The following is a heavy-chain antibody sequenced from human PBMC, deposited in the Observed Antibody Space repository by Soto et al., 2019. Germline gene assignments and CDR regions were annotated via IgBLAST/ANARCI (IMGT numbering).Heavy chain of an antibody. J-gene: IGHJ3*02. CDR3: AKSGSSSWYTDAFDI. Sequence: EVQLLESGGGLVQPGGSLRLSCAASGFTFSSYAMSWVHQAPGKGLEWVSAISGSGGSTYYADSVKGRFTISRDNSKNTLYMQMNSLRAEDTAVYYCAKSGSSSWYTDAFDIWGQGTMVTVSS. V-gene: IGHV3-23*01. CDR2: ISGSGGST. D-gene: IGHD6-13*01. CDR1: GFTFSSYA.